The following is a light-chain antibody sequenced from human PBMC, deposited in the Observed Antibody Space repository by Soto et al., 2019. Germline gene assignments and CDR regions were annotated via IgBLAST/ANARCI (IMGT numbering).Light chain of an antibody. CDR1: TSDVVGYDY. J-gene: IGLJ3*02. CDR2: DVS. Sequence: QSALTQPASVSGSPGQSITTSCTETTSDVVGYDYVSWYQHYPAKAPKFLIYDVSSRPSGVSNRFSGSKSGNTASLTISGRQAEDEADYYCTSYTRSSSPWVFGGGTQLTVL. V-gene: IGLV2-14*03. CDR3: TSYTRSSSPWV.